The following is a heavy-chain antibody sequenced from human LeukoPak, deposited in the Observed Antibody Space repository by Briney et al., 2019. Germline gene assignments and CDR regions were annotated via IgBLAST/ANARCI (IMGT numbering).Heavy chain of an antibody. J-gene: IGHJ4*02. D-gene: IGHD1-26*01. CDR2: INHSGST. CDR1: GGSFSGYY. Sequence: SGTLSLTSAVYGGSFSGYYWSGIRQPPGKGLEWSVEINHSGSTNYNPSLKSRVTISVDTSKNQFSLKLSSVTAADTGVYYCARGRIVSSGSYGYWGQGTLVTVSS. V-gene: IGHV4-34*01. CDR3: ARGRIVSSGSYGY.